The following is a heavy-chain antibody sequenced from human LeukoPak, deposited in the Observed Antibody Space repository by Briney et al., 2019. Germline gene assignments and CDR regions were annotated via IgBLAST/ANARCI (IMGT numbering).Heavy chain of an antibody. J-gene: IGHJ4*02. V-gene: IGHV4-34*01. Sequence: SETLSLTCAVYGGSFSGYYWSWIRQPPGKGLEWIGEINHSGSTNYNPSLKSRVTISVDTSKNQFSLKLSSVTAADTAVYYCARGVHIAAAQYGYWGQGTLVTVSS. D-gene: IGHD6-13*01. CDR1: GGSFSGYY. CDR3: ARGVHIAAAQYGY. CDR2: INHSGST.